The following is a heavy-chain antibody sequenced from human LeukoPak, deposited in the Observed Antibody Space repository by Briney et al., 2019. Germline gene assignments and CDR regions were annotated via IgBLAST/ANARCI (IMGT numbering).Heavy chain of an antibody. CDR3: ARGLITLDY. Sequence: PSETLSLTCTVPGYSISSGHYWGWIRQPPGKGLEWIGSMYHSGSTYYNPPLKSRVTISEDTSKNQFSLKLRSVTAADTAVYYCARGLITLDYWGQGTLVTVSS. CDR2: MYHSGST. D-gene: IGHD3-16*02. J-gene: IGHJ4*02. CDR1: GYSISSGHY. V-gene: IGHV4-38-2*02.